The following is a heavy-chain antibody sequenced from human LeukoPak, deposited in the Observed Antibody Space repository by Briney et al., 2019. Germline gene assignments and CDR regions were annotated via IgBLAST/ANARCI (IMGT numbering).Heavy chain of an antibody. J-gene: IGHJ4*02. D-gene: IGHD4-17*01. CDR3: ARTGSTVTMLYPFDH. V-gene: IGHV4-59*01. Sequence: PSETLSLTCTGSGGSIRSYYWSWIRQPPGKGLEWTGYIHYSGSTNYNPSLKSRVSISVDTSKNQFSLKLSSVTAADTAVYYCARTGSTVTMLYPFDHWGQGTLVTVSS. CDR1: GGSIRSYY. CDR2: IHYSGST.